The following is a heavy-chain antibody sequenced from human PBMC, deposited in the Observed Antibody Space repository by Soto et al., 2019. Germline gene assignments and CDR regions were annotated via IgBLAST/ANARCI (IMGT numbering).Heavy chain of an antibody. CDR1: GFTFSSYG. D-gene: IGHD6-6*01. V-gene: IGHV3-33*01. CDR2: IWYDGSNN. J-gene: IGHJ4*02. Sequence: QVQLVESGGGVVQPGRSLRLSCAASGFTFSSYGMHWVRQAPAKGLEWVAVIWYDGSNNYYADSVKGRFTISRDNSKNTLYRQMNGLRAEDTAVYYGARTGSSSDDYWGQGTLVTFSS. CDR3: ARTGSSSDDY.